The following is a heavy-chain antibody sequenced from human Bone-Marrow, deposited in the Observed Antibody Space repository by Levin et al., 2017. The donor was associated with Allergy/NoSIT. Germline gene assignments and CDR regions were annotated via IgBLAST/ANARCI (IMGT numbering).Heavy chain of an antibody. J-gene: IGHJ4*02. CDR1: GVIFNNCA. D-gene: IGHD1-26*01. CDR3: GGRPVPSAVGPFDY. V-gene: IGHV3-23*01. Sequence: ASVKVSCAASGVIFNNCAMGWVRQAPGKGLEWVSITSGSGGDTYYADSVKGRFIISRDNSKNTVYLQMNSLSAEDTAIYYCGGRPVPSAVGPFDYCGQGTLVTVSS. CDR2: TSGSGGDT.